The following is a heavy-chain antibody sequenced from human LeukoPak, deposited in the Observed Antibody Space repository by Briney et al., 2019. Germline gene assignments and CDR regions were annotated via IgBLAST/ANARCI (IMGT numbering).Heavy chain of an antibody. J-gene: IGHJ6*04. CDR2: INPNSGGT. V-gene: IGHV1-2*04. Sequence: GASVKVSCKASGYTFTGYYMHWVRQAPGQGLERMRWINPNSGGTNYAQKFQGWVTMTRDTSISTAYMELSRLRSDDTAVYYCATDYGDYGNYYYGMDVWGKGTTVTVSS. D-gene: IGHD4-17*01. CDR1: GYTFTGYY. CDR3: ATDYGDYGNYYYGMDV.